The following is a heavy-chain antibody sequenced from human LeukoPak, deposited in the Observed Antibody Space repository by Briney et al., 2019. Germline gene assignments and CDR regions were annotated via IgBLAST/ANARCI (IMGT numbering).Heavy chain of an antibody. Sequence: GGSLRLSCAAAGFTFSSYEMNWVRQAPGKGLEWVSHISFSGSTIYYADSVKGRFTISRDNAKNSLYLQMNSLRAEDTTVYYCARSMRSGYVFDSWGQGTLVTVSS. J-gene: IGHJ4*02. CDR1: GFTFSSYE. D-gene: IGHD5-12*01. V-gene: IGHV3-48*03. CDR2: ISFSGSTI. CDR3: ARSMRSGYVFDS.